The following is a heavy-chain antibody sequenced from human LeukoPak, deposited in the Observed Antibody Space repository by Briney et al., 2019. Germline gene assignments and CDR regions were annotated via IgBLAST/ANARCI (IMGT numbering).Heavy chain of an antibody. V-gene: IGHV4-59*02. CDR3: ARDRNYYDSSGYLNWYFDL. CDR1: GFTVSNKY. D-gene: IGHD3-22*01. J-gene: IGHJ2*01. CDR2: IYYSGST. Sequence: GSLRLSCAASGFTVSNKYMSWIRQPPGKGLEWIGYIYYSGSTNYNPSLKSRATISLDTSKNQFSLKLSSVTAADTAVYYCARDRNYYDSSGYLNWYFDLWGRGTLVTVSS.